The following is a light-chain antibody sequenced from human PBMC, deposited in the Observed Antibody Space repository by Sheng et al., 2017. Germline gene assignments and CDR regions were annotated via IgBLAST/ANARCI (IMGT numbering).Light chain of an antibody. CDR1: SSNIGAGYD. CDR2: GNI. Sequence: QSVLTQPPSVSGAPGQRVTISCTGSSSNIGAGYDVHWYQQLPGAAPKLLIYGNINRPSGVPDRFSGSKSGTSASLAITGLQAEDEADYYCQSYDGSLSAVVFGGGTKLTV. CDR3: QSYDGSLSAVV. J-gene: IGLJ2*01. V-gene: IGLV1-40*01.